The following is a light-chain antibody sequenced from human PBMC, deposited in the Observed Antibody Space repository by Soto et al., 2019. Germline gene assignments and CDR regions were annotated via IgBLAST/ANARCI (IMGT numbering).Light chain of an antibody. J-gene: IGLJ2*01. CDR3: CSYAGSSTPVV. CDR2: EGS. V-gene: IGLV2-23*01. CDR1: SSDVGSDNL. Sequence: QSVLTQPASVSGSPGQSITISCTGTSSDVGSDNLVSWYQQHPGKAPKLMIYEGSKRPSGVSNPFSGSKSGNTASLTMSGLQAEDEADYYCCSYAGSSTPVVFGGGTKLTVL.